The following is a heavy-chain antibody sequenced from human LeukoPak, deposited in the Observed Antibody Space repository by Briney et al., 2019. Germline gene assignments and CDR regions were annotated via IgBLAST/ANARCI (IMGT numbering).Heavy chain of an antibody. D-gene: IGHD6-13*01. Sequence: PSETLSLTCTVSGGYISSYYWSWIRQPPGKGLEWLGYIFYSGSTSYNPSLNGRVTISIDTSKNQFSLKLTFVTAADTAVYHCARWIEQLAILNYWGQGTLVTVSS. CDR1: GGYISSYY. V-gene: IGHV4-59*01. J-gene: IGHJ4*02. CDR3: ARWIEQLAILNY. CDR2: IFYSGST.